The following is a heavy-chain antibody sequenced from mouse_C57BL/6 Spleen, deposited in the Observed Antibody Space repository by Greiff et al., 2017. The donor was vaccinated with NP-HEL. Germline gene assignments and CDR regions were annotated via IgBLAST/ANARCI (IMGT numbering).Heavy chain of an antibody. CDR1: GYAFTNYL. D-gene: IGHD3-3*01. Sequence: QVQLKQSGAELVRPGTSVKVSCKASGYAFTNYLIEWVKQRPGQGLEWIGVINPGSGGTNYNEKFKGKATLTADKSSSTAYMQLSSLTSEDSAVYFCAREGTWPFAYWGQGTLVTVSA. CDR3: AREGTWPFAY. J-gene: IGHJ3*01. V-gene: IGHV1-54*01. CDR2: INPGSGGT.